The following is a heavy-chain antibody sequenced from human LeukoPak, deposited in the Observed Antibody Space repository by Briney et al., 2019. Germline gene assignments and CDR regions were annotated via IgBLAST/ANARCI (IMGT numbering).Heavy chain of an antibody. CDR1: GYTFTDHS. Sequence: ASVRVSCKASGYTFTDHSIQWVRQAPGQGPEWMGWINPKTGATESSQILQGRVTMTRDTSISTAYMELSRLRSDDTAVYYCARAAAQWLNYYLDYWGQGTLVTVSS. J-gene: IGHJ4*02. V-gene: IGHV1-2*02. CDR2: INPKTGAT. CDR3: ARAAAQWLNYYLDY. D-gene: IGHD6-19*01.